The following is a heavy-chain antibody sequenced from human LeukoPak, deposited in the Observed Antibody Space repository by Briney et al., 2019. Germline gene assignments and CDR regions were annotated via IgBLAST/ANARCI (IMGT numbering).Heavy chain of an antibody. J-gene: IGHJ4*02. V-gene: IGHV3-53*01. CDR2: IYSGGST. D-gene: IGHD5-18*01. Sequence: GGFLRLSCAASGFTVSSNYMSWVRQAPGKGLEWVSVIYSGGSTYYADSVKGRFTTSRDNAKNSLYLQMNSLRAEDTAVYYCAKTRGYSYGYVGDFDYWGRGTLVTISS. CDR1: GFTVSSNY. CDR3: AKTRGYSYGYVGDFDY.